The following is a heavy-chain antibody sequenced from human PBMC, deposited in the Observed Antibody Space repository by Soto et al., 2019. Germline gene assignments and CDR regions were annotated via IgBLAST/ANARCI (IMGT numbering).Heavy chain of an antibody. J-gene: IGHJ6*02. D-gene: IGHD6-6*01. CDR2: IYYSGNT. CDR1: GGSISSGYYY. Sequence: TLSLTCSVSGGSISSGYYYWSWIRQPPGKGLEWIGNIYYSGNTYYNPSLKSRLTISVDTSKNQFSLKLSSVTAADTAVYYCARGGAARQRNYYYYGMDVWGQGTTVTVSS. CDR3: ARGGAARQRNYYYYGMDV. V-gene: IGHV4-30-4*01.